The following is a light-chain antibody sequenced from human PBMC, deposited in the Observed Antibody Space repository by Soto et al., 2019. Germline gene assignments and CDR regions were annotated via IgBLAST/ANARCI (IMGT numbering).Light chain of an antibody. J-gene: IGLJ3*02. CDR1: SSDVGGYNY. CDR3: SSYTTSSTGV. V-gene: IGLV2-14*01. CDR2: DVS. Sequence: QSALTQPASVSGSPGQSITISCTGTSSDVGGYNYVSWFQQHPGKAPKLMIYDVSSRPSGVSNRFSGSKSGNTASLTISGLQAADEVDYYSSSYTTSSTGVFGGGTKLTVL.